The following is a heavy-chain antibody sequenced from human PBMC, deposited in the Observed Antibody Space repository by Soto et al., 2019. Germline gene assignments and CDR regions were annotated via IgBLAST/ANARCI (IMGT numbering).Heavy chain of an antibody. CDR2: IYPGDSDT. V-gene: IGHV5-51*01. CDR1: GYNFTSYW. J-gene: IGHJ4*02. CDR3: ARIDRAATILLPLDY. D-gene: IGHD5-12*01. Sequence: GESLKISCKGSGYNFTSYWIGWVRQMPGKGLEWMGIIYPGDSDTRYSPSFQGQVTISADKSISTAYLQWSSLKASDTAMYYCARIDRAATILLPLDYWGQGTLVTVSS.